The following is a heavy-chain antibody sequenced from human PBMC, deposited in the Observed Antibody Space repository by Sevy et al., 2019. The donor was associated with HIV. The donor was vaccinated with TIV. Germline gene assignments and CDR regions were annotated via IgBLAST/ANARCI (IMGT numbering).Heavy chain of an antibody. CDR3: GRHVGRDGYSFDY. Sequence: GESLKISCKGSGYSFTSYWIGWVRQMPGKGLEWMGIIYPGDSETTYSPSFQGQVTVSVAKSISTSYLQWSSLRASDTAMYYCGRHVGRDGYSFDYWGQGTLVTVSS. J-gene: IGHJ4*02. D-gene: IGHD4-4*01. CDR1: GYSFTSYW. V-gene: IGHV5-51*01. CDR2: IYPGDSET.